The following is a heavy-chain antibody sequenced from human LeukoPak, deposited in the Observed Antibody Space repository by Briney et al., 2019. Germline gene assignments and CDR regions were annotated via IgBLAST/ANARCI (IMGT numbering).Heavy chain of an antibody. V-gene: IGHV3-11*01. D-gene: IGHD2-2*03. CDR2: ITGNGDQV. CDR3: TREMRVGGIGSSSAFDL. Sequence: PGGSLRLSCAASGFTFSLFAMHWIRQAPGKGLEWVSKITGNGDQVYYADSVRGRFTISRDNAKESLYLQMNSLRPEDTGLYYCTREMRVGGIGSSSAFDLWGQGTMVVVSS. CDR1: GFTFSLFA. J-gene: IGHJ3*01.